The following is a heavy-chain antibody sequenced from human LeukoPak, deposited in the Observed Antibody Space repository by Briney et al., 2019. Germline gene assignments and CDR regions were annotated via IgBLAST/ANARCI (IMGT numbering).Heavy chain of an antibody. J-gene: IGHJ5*02. CDR1: GFTFSSYA. D-gene: IGHD6-13*01. V-gene: IGHV3-23*01. Sequence: PGGSLRLSCAASGFTFSSYAMSWVRQAPGKGLEWVSAISGSDGSTYYADSVKGRFTISRDNSKNTLYLQMNSLRAEDTAVYYCANAAIRAAGGGCNWCDPWGQGTLVTVSS. CDR2: ISGSDGST. CDR3: ANAAIRAAGGGCNWCDP.